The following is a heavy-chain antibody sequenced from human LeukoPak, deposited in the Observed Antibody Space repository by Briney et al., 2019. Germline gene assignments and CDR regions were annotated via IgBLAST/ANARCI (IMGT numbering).Heavy chain of an antibody. CDR1: GGSISSHF. D-gene: IGHD3-10*01. CDR2: MCYSGST. J-gene: IGHJ5*02. Sequence: SETLSLTCTVSGGSISSHFWSWIRQPPGKGLEWIGYMCYSGSTNYNPSFKSGVTISVDASKNQFSLKLTSVSAADTAVYYCARDRAPVTMIRGAPGGFDPWGQGTLVTVSS. V-gene: IGHV4-59*11. CDR3: ARDRAPVTMIRGAPGGFDP.